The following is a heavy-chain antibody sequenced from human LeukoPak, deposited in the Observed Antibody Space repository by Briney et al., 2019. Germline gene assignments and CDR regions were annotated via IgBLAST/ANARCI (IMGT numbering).Heavy chain of an antibody. CDR1: GYTFTSYY. D-gene: IGHD3-10*01. V-gene: IGHV1-2*02. J-gene: IGHJ6*03. CDR2: INPNSGGT. Sequence: ASVKVSCKASGYTFTSYYMHWVRQAPGQGLEWMGWINPNSGGTNYAQKFQGRVTMTRDTSISTAYMELSRLRSDDTAVYYCARIFGFGYYYGSGKTDRYMDVWGKGTTVTVSS. CDR3: ARIFGFGYYYGSGKTDRYMDV.